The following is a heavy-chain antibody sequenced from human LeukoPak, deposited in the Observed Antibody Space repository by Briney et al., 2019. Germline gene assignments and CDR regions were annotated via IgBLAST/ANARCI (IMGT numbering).Heavy chain of an antibody. CDR3: ARERVRDYYDSSGYLDY. CDR2: IYSGGST. V-gene: IGHV3-53*01. Sequence: HSGGSLRLSCAASGFTVSSNYMSWVRQAPGKGLEWVSVIYSGGSTYYADSVKGRFTISRDNSKNTLYLQMNSLRAEDTAVYYCARERVRDYYDSSGYLDYWGQGTLVTVSS. D-gene: IGHD3-22*01. J-gene: IGHJ4*02. CDR1: GFTVSSNY.